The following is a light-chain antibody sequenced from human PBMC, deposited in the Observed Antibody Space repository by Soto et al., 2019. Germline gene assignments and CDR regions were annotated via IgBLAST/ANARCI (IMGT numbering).Light chain of an antibody. CDR1: QNINKN. J-gene: IGKJ2*01. Sequence: DIQMSQSPSSLSASVGDSVTISCRASQNINKNLNWYQQKSGKAPSLLIYEASTFQSGVPSRFSGSGSGTDFTLAITNLQPEVFATYYCHQSFHTPYTFGQGTKLEI. V-gene: IGKV1-39*01. CDR3: HQSFHTPYT. CDR2: EAS.